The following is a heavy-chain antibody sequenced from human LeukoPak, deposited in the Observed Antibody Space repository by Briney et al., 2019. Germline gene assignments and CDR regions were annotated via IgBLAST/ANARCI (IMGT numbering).Heavy chain of an antibody. V-gene: IGHV3-23*01. CDR3: ATLYDRDNDY. CDR1: GFTLSNYA. CDR2: ISGSDT. Sequence: GGSLRLSCAASGFTLSNYALSWVHQAPGKGLEWVSGISGSDTFYADFVEGRFTISRDNSRNTVYLQMNSLRVEDTAIYYCATLYDRDNDYWGQGTLVTVSS. J-gene: IGHJ4*02. D-gene: IGHD3-22*01.